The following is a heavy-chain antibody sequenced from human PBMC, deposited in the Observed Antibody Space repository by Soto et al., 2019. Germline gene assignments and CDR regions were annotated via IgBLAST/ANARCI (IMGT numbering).Heavy chain of an antibody. Sequence: EVQLVESGGGLVKPGGSLRLSCEASGFTFSDYCMHWVRQVPGKGLVWLASINGDGSNANYADYVKGRFTISRDNDNNTLNLQMNRLRAEYTAVYYCLRSMTTLTIDWLDPWGQGTQVTVFS. CDR1: GFTFSDYC. CDR2: INGDGSNA. D-gene: IGHD4-17*01. J-gene: IGHJ5*02. CDR3: LRSMTTLTIDWLDP. V-gene: IGHV3-74*01.